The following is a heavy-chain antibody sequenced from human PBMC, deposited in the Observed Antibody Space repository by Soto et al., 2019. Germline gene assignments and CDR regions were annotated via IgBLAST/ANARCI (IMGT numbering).Heavy chain of an antibody. J-gene: IGHJ6*02. CDR2: ISSRSDTL. CDR3: ARDWDIVILSVPIPNYNYGMDV. Sequence: GGSLRLSCAGSGFTFSAYAMNWVRQAPGKGLEWVSYISSRSDTLYYADSVKGRFTISRDNAKNSVYLQVNNLRDEDTAVYYCARDWDIVILSVPIPNYNYGMDVWGQGTTVTVSS. V-gene: IGHV3-48*02. D-gene: IGHD2-15*01. CDR1: GFTFSAYA.